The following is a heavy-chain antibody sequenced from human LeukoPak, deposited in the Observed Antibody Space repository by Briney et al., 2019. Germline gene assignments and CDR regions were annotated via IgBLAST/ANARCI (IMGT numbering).Heavy chain of an antibody. CDR3: ARANPYSSDY. CDR1: GYSISSGNY. CDR2: IYHSGST. V-gene: IGHV4-38-2*02. J-gene: IGHJ4*02. D-gene: IGHD5-18*01. Sequence: PSETLSLTCTVSGYSISSGNYWDWIRQPPGKGLEWIGSIYHSGSTYYNPSLKSRVTISVDTSKNQFSLKLSSVTAADTAVYYCARANPYSSDYWGQGTLVTVSS.